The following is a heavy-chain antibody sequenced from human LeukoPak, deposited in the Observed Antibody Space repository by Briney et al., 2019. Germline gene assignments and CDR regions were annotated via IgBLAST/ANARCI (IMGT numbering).Heavy chain of an antibody. D-gene: IGHD4-17*01. CDR3: ARRNDYGDYGVYYFVY. CDR2: IYPGDSDT. CDR1: GSFFRSYW. V-gene: IGHV5-51*01. J-gene: IGHJ4*02. Sequence: GESLQISGEDCGSFFRSYWSGWVRPLPGKGLELGGIIYPGDSDTRYSPSFQGQVAILADKSINNDYLQWNSLKASDTAMYYCARRNDYGDYGVYYFVYYGQGTLVTVSS.